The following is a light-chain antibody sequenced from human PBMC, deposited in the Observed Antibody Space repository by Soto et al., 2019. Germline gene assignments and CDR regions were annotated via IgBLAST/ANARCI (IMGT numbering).Light chain of an antibody. CDR1: QSISSW. V-gene: IGKV1-5*03. Sequence: DIQMTHSPSTLSASVGDRVTITCRASQSISSWLAWYQQKPGKAPKLLIYKASSLQSGVPSRFSGSGSGTEFTLTISSLQPDDFATYYCQQYNGYFSWTFGQGTTVEIK. CDR2: KAS. CDR3: QQYNGYFSWT. J-gene: IGKJ1*01.